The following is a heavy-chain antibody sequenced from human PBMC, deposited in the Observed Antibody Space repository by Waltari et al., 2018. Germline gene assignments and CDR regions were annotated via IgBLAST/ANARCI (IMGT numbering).Heavy chain of an antibody. V-gene: IGHV3-30-3*01. J-gene: IGHJ4*02. Sequence: QVQLVESGGGVVQPGRSLRLSCAASGFTFSSYAMHWVRQAPGKGLGWVAVISYDGSNKYYADSVKGRFTISRDNSKNTLYLQMNSLRAEDTAVYYCARESSSWGYYFDYWGQGTLVTVSS. D-gene: IGHD6-13*01. CDR3: ARESSSWGYYFDY. CDR2: ISYDGSNK. CDR1: GFTFSSYA.